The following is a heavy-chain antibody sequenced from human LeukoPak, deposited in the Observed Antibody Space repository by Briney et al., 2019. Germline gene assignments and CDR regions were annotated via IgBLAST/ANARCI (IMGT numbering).Heavy chain of an antibody. D-gene: IGHD3-10*01. CDR3: ARDPHRSKGGLGELWD. CDR1: GFTVSSNY. CDR2: IYSGGST. Sequence: GGSLRLSCAASGFTVSSNYMSWVRQAPGKGLEWGSVIYSGGSTYYADSVKGRFTISRDNSKNTLYLQMNSLRAEDTAVYYCARDPHRSKGGLGELWDWGQGTLVTVSS. V-gene: IGHV3-53*01. J-gene: IGHJ4*02.